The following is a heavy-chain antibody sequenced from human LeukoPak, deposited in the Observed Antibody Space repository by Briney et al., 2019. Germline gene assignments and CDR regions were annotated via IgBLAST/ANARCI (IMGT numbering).Heavy chain of an antibody. V-gene: IGHV3-74*01. D-gene: IGHD4-23*01. J-gene: IGHJ4*02. CDR1: GFTFSSYW. Sequence: GGSLTLSCAASGFTFSSYWMHWVRQAPGKGLVCVSRIKSDGSSASYADSVKGRFTISRDNAKNTLYLQMNSLRAEDTAVYYCARDLRTPSDTNIAIDYWGQGTLVTVSS. CDR2: IKSDGSSA. CDR3: ARDLRTPSDTNIAIDY.